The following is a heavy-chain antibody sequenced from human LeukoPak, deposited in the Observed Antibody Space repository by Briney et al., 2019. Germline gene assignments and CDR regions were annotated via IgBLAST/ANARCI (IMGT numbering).Heavy chain of an antibody. CDR2: ISYDGSNK. Sequence: PGGSLRLSCAASGFTFSSYAMHWVRQAPGKGLEWVAVISYDGSNKYYADSVKGRFTISRDNSKNTLYLQMNSLRAEDTAVYYCARDRRYFDYWGRGTLVTVSS. CDR1: GFTFSSYA. CDR3: ARDRRYFDY. V-gene: IGHV3-30*04. J-gene: IGHJ4*02.